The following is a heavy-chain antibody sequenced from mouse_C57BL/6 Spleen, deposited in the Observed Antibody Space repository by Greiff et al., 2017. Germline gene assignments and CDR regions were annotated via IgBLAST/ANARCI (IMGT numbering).Heavy chain of an antibody. Sequence: VQRVESGAELVKPGASVKISCKASGYAFSSYWMNWVKQRPGKGLEWIGQIYPGDGDTNYNGKFKGKATLTADKSSSTAYMQLSSLTSEDSAVYFCARDYYGSSVDYCGQGTTLTVSS. CDR2: IYPGDGDT. J-gene: IGHJ2*01. V-gene: IGHV1-80*01. D-gene: IGHD1-1*01. CDR3: ARDYYGSSVDY. CDR1: GYAFSSYW.